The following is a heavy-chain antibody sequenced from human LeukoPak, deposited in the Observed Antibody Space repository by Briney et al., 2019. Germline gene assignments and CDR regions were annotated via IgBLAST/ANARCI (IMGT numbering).Heavy chain of an antibody. CDR3: ARDPGIAVARNAFDI. J-gene: IGHJ3*02. V-gene: IGHV3-21*01. D-gene: IGHD6-19*01. CDR1: GFTFSSYS. CDR2: ISSSSYI. Sequence: PGGSLRLSCAASGFTFSSYSMNWVRQAPGKGLEWVSSISSSSYIYYADSVKGRFTISRDNAKNSLYLQMNSLRAEDTAVYYCARDPGIAVARNAFDIWGQGTMVTVSS.